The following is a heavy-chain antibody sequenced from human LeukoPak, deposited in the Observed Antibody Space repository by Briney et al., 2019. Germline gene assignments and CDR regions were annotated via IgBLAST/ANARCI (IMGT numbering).Heavy chain of an antibody. D-gene: IGHD6-13*01. CDR3: ARRNYQLVLHYYYYMDV. CDR2: IYYSGST. Sequence: KPSETLSLTCTVSGGSISSSSYYWGWIRQPPGKGLEWIGSIYYSGSTYYNPSLKSRVTISVDTSKNHFSLNLTSVTAADTAVYYCARRNYQLVLHYYYYMDVWGKGTTVTVSS. J-gene: IGHJ6*03. V-gene: IGHV4-39*02. CDR1: GGSISSSSYY.